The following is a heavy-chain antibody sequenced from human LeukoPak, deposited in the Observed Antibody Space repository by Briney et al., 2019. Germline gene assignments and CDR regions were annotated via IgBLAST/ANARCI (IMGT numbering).Heavy chain of an antibody. V-gene: IGHV1-2*02. CDR3: ARTLYIASAPGGFDY. CDR2: INPKNAAT. J-gene: IGHJ4*02. D-gene: IGHD3-16*01. Sequence: ASVKVSCKTSGYTFTGHYIHWVRQAPGQGLEWMGWINPKNAATNYAQKFQGRVTMTRDTSTGTVYMEVNALRSDDTAVYYCARTLYIASAPGGFDYWGQGTLVTVSS. CDR1: GYTFTGHY.